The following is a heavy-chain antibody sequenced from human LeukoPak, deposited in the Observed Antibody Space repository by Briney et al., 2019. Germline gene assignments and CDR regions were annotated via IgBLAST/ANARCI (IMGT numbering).Heavy chain of an antibody. CDR3: ARRLDC. CDR2: VSISGSTI. CDR1: GFTFSSYE. V-gene: IGHV3-48*03. Sequence: GGSLRLSCAASGFTFSSYEMNWVRQAPGKGLEWVSHVSISGSTIYYADSVKGRFTISRDNAKNSLYLQMSSLRAEDTAVYYCARRLDCWGQGTLVTVSS. J-gene: IGHJ4*02.